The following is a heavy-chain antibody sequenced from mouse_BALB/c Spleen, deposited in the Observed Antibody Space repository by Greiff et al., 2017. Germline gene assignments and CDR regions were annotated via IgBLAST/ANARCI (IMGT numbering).Heavy chain of an antibody. CDR1: GYTFTSYW. J-gene: IGHJ4*01. V-gene: IGHV1-7*01. Sequence: QVQLQQSGAELAKPGASVKMSCKASGYTFTSYWMHWVKQRPGQGLEWIGYINPSTGYTEYNQKFKDKATLTADKPSSTAYMQLSSLTSEDSAVYYCARRYGNYVLYAMDYWGQGTSVTVSS. CDR2: INPSTGYT. D-gene: IGHD2-10*02. CDR3: ARRYGNYVLYAMDY.